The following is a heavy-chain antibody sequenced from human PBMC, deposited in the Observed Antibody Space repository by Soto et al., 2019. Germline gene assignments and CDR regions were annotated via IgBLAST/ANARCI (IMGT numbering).Heavy chain of an antibody. CDR1: GVSISSGDYY. V-gene: IGHV4-39*07. D-gene: IGHD6-6*01. Sequence: SETLSLTCTVSGVSISSGDYYWSWIRQPPGKGLEWIGEINHSGSTNYNPSLKSRVTISVDMSKNQFSLKLSSVTAADTAVYYCARGGSSSSPLHYGMDVWGQGTTVTVSS. J-gene: IGHJ6*02. CDR2: INHSGST. CDR3: ARGGSSSSPLHYGMDV.